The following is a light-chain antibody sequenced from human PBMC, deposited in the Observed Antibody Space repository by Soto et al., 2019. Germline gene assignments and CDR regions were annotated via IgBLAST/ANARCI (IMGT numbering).Light chain of an antibody. CDR1: QHLSGNE. J-gene: IGKJ1*01. CDR3: HHYGPSRSWT. Sequence: EIVLTQSPGTLSLSPGDRATLSCRASQHLSGNELAWYQQRPGQAPRLLIYAASTRATGIPDKFSGSGSGTDFTLTISRLEPEDFAVYYCHHYGPSRSWTFGQGTKVDIK. V-gene: IGKV3-20*01. CDR2: AAS.